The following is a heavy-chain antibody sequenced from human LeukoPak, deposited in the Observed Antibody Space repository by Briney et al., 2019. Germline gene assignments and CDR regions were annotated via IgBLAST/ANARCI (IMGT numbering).Heavy chain of an antibody. Sequence: SETLSLTCTVSGGSISSGGCYWSWIRQPPGKGLEWIGYIYHSGSTYYNPSLKSRVTISVDRSKNQFSLKLSSVTAADTAVYYCARVSPTNWFDPWGQGTLVTVSS. CDR1: GGSISSGGCY. CDR2: IYHSGST. D-gene: IGHD3-3*02. CDR3: ARVSPTNWFDP. V-gene: IGHV4-30-2*01. J-gene: IGHJ5*02.